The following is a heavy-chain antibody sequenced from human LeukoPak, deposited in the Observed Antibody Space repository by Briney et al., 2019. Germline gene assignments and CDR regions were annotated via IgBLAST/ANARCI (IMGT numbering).Heavy chain of an antibody. J-gene: IGHJ3*02. CDR1: GFTFSSYG. D-gene: IGHD3-22*01. Sequence: GGSLRLSCAASGFTFSSYGMSWVRQAPGKGLEWVSAISGRGGSTDYADPVKGRFTISRDNAKNSLYLQMNSLRAEDTAVYYCARESPPQYSYDSSSYLGPMDAFDIWGQGTMVTVSS. CDR3: ARESPPQYSYDSSSYLGPMDAFDI. V-gene: IGHV3-23*01. CDR2: ISGRGGST.